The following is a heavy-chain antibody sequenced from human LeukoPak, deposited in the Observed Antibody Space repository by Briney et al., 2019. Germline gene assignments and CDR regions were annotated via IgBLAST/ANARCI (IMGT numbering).Heavy chain of an antibody. Sequence: SETLSLTCTVSGGSISTSNYYWGWIRQPPGKGLEWIGSIYYGGNTYYNPSLKSRVTISVDTSKNQFSLKLRSMIAADTAVYYCARSRNTLQWELLTWGQGTLVTVSS. D-gene: IGHD1-26*01. CDR3: ARSRNTLQWELLT. J-gene: IGHJ5*02. CDR1: GGSISTSNYY. CDR2: IYYGGNT. V-gene: IGHV4-39*07.